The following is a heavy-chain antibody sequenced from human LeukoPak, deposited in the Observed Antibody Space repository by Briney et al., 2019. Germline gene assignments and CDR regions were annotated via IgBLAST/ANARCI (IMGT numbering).Heavy chain of an antibody. Sequence: KNGESLKISCKGSGYSFTSYWIAWVRQMPGKGLEWMGIIYPGDYDTRYSPSFQGQVTISADKSISTAYLQWSSLKASDNAMYYCARATYCSGGSCYWFDPWGQGTLVTVSS. CDR2: IYPGDYDT. CDR1: GYSFTSYW. D-gene: IGHD2-15*01. V-gene: IGHV5-51*01. CDR3: ARATYCSGGSCYWFDP. J-gene: IGHJ5*02.